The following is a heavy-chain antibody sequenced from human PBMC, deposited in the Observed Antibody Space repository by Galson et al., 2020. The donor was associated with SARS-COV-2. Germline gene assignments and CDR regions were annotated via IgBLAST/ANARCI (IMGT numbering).Heavy chain of an antibody. V-gene: IGHV4-34*01. D-gene: IGHD3-10*01. J-gene: IGHJ4*02. Sequence: SETLSLTCAVYGGSFSGYYWSWIRQPPGKGLEWIGEINHSGSTNYNPSLKSRVTISVDTSKNQFSLKLSSVTAADTAVYYCARLSLVLWFGDLIKVEGLDYWGQGTLVTVSS. CDR3: ARLSLVLWFGDLIKVEGLDY. CDR1: GGSFSGYY. CDR2: INHSGST.